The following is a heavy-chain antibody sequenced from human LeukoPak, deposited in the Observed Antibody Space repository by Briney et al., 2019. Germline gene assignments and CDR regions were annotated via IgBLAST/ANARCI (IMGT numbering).Heavy chain of an antibody. J-gene: IGHJ4*02. CDR1: GGSISTHH. CDR3: ARDKQHSYGRYFDH. D-gene: IGHD5-18*01. CDR2: MQSTGNS. Sequence: PSETLSLTCTVSGGSISTHHWNWIRKSPEKGLEWIGYMQSTGNSNYNPSLKSRVTMSVDMSRNQIVLNLSSVTAADTAVYFCARDKQHSYGRYFDHWGQGTLVTVSS. V-gene: IGHV4-59*11.